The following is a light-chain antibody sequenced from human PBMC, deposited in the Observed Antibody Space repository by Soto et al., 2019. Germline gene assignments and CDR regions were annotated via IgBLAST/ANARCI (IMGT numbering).Light chain of an antibody. CDR1: QSVSSSY. CDR2: GAS. CDR3: QQYGSSPFT. J-gene: IGKJ3*01. V-gene: IGKV3-20*01. Sequence: EIVLTQSPGTLSLSPGERATLSCRASQSVSSSYLAWYQQKPGQAPRLLIYGASSRATGIPDRFSGSGSGTDFTLTISSLEPEDFAVYYRQQYGSSPFTFGPGTKVDIK.